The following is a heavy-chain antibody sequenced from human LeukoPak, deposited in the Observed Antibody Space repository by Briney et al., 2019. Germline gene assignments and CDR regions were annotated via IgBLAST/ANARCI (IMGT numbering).Heavy chain of an antibody. Sequence: PGGSLRLSCAASGFTFSSYGMSWVRQAPGKGLEWVANIKQDGSEKYYVDSVKGRFTISRDNAKNSLYLQMNSLRAEDTAVYYCARETVGDYLDYWGQGTLVTVSS. D-gene: IGHD4-17*01. J-gene: IGHJ4*02. CDR2: IKQDGSEK. CDR3: ARETVGDYLDY. V-gene: IGHV3-7*01. CDR1: GFTFSSYG.